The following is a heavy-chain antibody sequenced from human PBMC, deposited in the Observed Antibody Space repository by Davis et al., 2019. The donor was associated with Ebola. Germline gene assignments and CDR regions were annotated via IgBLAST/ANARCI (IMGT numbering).Heavy chain of an antibody. Sequence: MPSETLSLTCHVSGGSISNHYWSWIRQPPGKGLEWIGYIYYRYSGSTNYNPSLKSRVTLSIDTSKNHLSLKLSSVTAADTAVYYSAKIRLGYSNYVRNWFDPWGQGTLVTVSS. J-gene: IGHJ5*02. V-gene: IGHV4-59*11. D-gene: IGHD4-11*01. CDR2: IYYRYSGST. CDR1: GGSISNHY. CDR3: AKIRLGYSNYVRNWFDP.